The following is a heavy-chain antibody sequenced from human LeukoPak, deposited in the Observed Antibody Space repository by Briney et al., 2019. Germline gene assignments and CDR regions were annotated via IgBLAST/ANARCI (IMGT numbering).Heavy chain of an antibody. Sequence: ASVKVSCKTSVYTFTSYYMHSVRQTPVQGLERMGKITPSGGSTSYAQKFQGRVTMTRDTSTSTVYMELSSLRSEDTAVYYCATGDSSGYYSEYFQHWGQGTLVTVSS. CDR3: ATGDSSGYYSEYFQH. V-gene: IGHV1-46*01. CDR1: VYTFTSYY. CDR2: ITPSGGST. J-gene: IGHJ1*01. D-gene: IGHD3-22*01.